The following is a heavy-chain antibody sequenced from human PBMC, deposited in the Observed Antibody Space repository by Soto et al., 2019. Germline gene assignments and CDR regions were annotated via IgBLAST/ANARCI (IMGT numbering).Heavy chain of an antibody. CDR2: ISGSGGST. CDR3: AKKAFMAASPYGWFDP. J-gene: IGHJ5*02. Sequence: PGGSLRLSCAASGFTFSSYAMSWVRQAPGKGLEWVSAISGSGGSTYYADSVKGRFTISRDNSKNTLYLQMNSLRAEDTAVYYCAKKAFMAASPYGWFDPWGQGTLVTVSS. D-gene: IGHD6-6*01. V-gene: IGHV3-23*01. CDR1: GFTFSSYA.